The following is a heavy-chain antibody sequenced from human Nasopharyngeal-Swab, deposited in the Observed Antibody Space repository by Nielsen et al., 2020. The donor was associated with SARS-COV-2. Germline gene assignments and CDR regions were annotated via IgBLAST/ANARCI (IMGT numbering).Heavy chain of an antibody. CDR1: GFTFSSSW. CDR2: MNSDGSTI. D-gene: IGHD3-16*02. CDR3: ATAGNYRFDN. J-gene: IGHJ4*03. Sequence: GESLKISCAASGFTFSSSWMHWIRQDPGKGLVWVARMNSDGSTINYVDSVMGRFIISRDNAKNMLYLQMYSLRAEDTAVYYCATAGNYRFDNWGHGTLVTVSS. V-gene: IGHV3-74*01.